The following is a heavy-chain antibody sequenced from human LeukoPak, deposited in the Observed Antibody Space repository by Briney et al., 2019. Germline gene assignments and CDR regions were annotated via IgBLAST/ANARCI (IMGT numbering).Heavy chain of an antibody. CDR3: ARHRRDFDYYGSGSFYFDY. Sequence: SETLSLTCTVSGGSISSYYWSWIRQPPGKGLEWIGEINHSGSTNYNPSLKSRVTISVDTSKNQFSLKLSSVTAADTAVYYCARHRRDFDYYGSGSFYFDYWGQGTLVTVSS. V-gene: IGHV4-34*01. CDR1: GGSISSYY. J-gene: IGHJ4*02. CDR2: INHSGST. D-gene: IGHD3-10*01.